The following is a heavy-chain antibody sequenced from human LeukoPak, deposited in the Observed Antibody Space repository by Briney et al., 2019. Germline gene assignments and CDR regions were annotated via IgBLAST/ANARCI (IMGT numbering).Heavy chain of an antibody. CDR3: ARNPPQARNRSKYSGFYFDY. D-gene: IGHD5-12*01. J-gene: IGHJ4*02. CDR1: GGSFSGYY. CDR2: INHSGST. Sequence: PSGTLSLTCAVYGGSFSGYYWSWIRQPPGKGLEWIGEINHSGSTNYNPSLKGRVTISVDTSKNQFSLKLSSVTAADTAVYYCARNPPQARNRSKYSGFYFDYWGQGTLVTVSS. V-gene: IGHV4-34*01.